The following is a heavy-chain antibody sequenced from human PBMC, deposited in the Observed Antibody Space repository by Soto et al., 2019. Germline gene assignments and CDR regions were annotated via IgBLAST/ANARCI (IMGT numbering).Heavy chain of an antibody. V-gene: IGHV3-23*01. CDR1: GFTSSSYA. D-gene: IGHD3-22*01. Sequence: EVQLLESGGGLVQPGGSLRLSCAASGFTSSSYAMSWVRQAPEKGLEWVSGISGSGGSTYYADSVKGRFTISRDNTKNTRYLQMNSLRVEDTAVYYCAKDRTITMIVVPHAFDIWGRGTMVTVSS. J-gene: IGHJ3*02. CDR2: ISGSGGST. CDR3: AKDRTITMIVVPHAFDI.